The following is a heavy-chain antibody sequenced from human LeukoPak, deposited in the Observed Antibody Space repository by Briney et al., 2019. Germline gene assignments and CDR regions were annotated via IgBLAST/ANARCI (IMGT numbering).Heavy chain of an antibody. V-gene: IGHV1-8*01. CDR2: MNPNSGNT. J-gene: IGHJ3*02. D-gene: IGHD2-2*01. CDR1: GYTFTSYD. Sequence: ASVKVSCKVSGYTFTSYDINWVRQATGQGLEWMGWMNPNSGNTGYAQKFQGRVTMTRNTSISTAYMELSSLRSEDTAVYYCARHYCSSTSCYWAFDIWGQGTMVTVSS. CDR3: ARHYCSSTSCYWAFDI.